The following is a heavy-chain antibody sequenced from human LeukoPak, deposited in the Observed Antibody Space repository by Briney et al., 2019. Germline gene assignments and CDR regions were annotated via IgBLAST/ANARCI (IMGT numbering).Heavy chain of an antibody. V-gene: IGHV4-34*01. CDR1: GGSISGYY. CDR2: INHSGST. J-gene: IGHJ4*02. Sequence: SETLSLTCTVSGGSISGYYWSWIRQPPGKGLEWIGEINHSGSTNYNPSLKSRVTISVDTSKNQFSLKLSSVTAADTAVYYCARVSENAPFDYWGQGTLVTVSS. CDR3: ARVSENAPFDY.